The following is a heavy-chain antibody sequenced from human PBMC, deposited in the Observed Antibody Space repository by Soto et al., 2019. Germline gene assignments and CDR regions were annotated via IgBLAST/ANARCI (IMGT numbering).Heavy chain of an antibody. CDR2: IYYGGST. J-gene: IGHJ5*02. D-gene: IGHD3-3*01. CDR1: GGSISSSSYY. Sequence: PSETLSLTCTVSGGSISSSSYYWGWIRQPPGKGLEWIGCIYYGGSTSYNPSLKSRVTISVDTSKNQFSLKLSSVTAADTAVYYCARARTYYDFWSGCWFDPWGQGTLVTVSS. CDR3: ARARTYYDFWSGCWFDP. V-gene: IGHV4-39*01.